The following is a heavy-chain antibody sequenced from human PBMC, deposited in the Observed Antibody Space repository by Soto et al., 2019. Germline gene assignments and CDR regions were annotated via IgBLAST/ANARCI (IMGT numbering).Heavy chain of an antibody. Sequence: PGGSLRLSCAASGFTFSSYSMNWVRQAPGKGLEWVSSISSSSSHIYYADSVKGRFTISRDNAKNSLYLQMNSLRAEDTAVYYCARESSITMVRGVPLDYWGQGTLVTV. V-gene: IGHV3-21*01. D-gene: IGHD3-10*01. J-gene: IGHJ4*02. CDR1: GFTFSSYS. CDR3: ARESSITMVRGVPLDY. CDR2: ISSSSSHI.